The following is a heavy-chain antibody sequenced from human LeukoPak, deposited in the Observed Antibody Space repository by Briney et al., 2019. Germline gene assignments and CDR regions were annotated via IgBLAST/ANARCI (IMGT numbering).Heavy chain of an antibody. J-gene: IGHJ5*02. CDR1: GGSIISSSHF. CDR3: ARQLANWGPDL. V-gene: IGHV4-39*01. CDR2: MYYAGTT. Sequence: RTSGTLSLTCTVSGGSIISSSHFWGWIRQPPGKGLEWIGTMYYAGTTYYNPSLKSRVTISVDTSKEQTSLNLRSVTAADTAVYYCARQLANWGPDLWGQGIHVIVSS. D-gene: IGHD7-27*01.